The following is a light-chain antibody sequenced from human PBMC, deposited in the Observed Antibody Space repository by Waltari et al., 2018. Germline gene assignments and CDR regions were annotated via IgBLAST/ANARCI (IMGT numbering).Light chain of an antibody. CDR2: TIS. CDR1: QSLLHSDGNTY. Sequence: DLVMTQTPLSSPVTLVQPASISCRSSQSLLHSDGNTYLSWLQQRPGQPPRLLIYTISHRFSGVPDRFSGSGAGADFTLEISRVEAEDVGVYYCMQVTQVPYTFGQGTKLEIK. V-gene: IGKV2-24*01. CDR3: MQVTQVPYT. J-gene: IGKJ2*01.